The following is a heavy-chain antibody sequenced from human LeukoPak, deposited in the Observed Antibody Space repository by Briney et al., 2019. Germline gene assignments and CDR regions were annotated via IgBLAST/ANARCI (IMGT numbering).Heavy chain of an antibody. CDR3: ARGDYSDFKSEDAFSV. Sequence: GGSLRLSCAASGITFRTYGMHWVRQAPGKGLEWVAVISYDGNNIDYIDSVKGRFTISRDNSKSTLFLQMNGLRVDDTAVYYSARGDYSDFKSEDAFSVWGQGTMVTVSS. V-gene: IGHV3-30*03. D-gene: IGHD4-11*01. CDR1: GITFRTYG. CDR2: ISYDGNNI. J-gene: IGHJ3*01.